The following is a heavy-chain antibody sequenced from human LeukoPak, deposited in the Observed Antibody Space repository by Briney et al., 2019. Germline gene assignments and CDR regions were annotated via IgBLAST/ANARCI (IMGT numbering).Heavy chain of an antibody. CDR1: GGSISSYY. V-gene: IGHV4-59*08. J-gene: IGHJ4*02. CDR3: ARHAKEVGWFGENNQRGNFDY. Sequence: PSETLSLTCTVSGGSISSYYWSWIRQPPGKGLEWIGYIYYSGSTNYNPSLKSRVTISVDTSKNQFSLKLSSVTAADTAVYYCARHAKEVGWFGENNQRGNFDYWGQGTLVTVSS. D-gene: IGHD3-10*01. CDR2: IYYSGST.